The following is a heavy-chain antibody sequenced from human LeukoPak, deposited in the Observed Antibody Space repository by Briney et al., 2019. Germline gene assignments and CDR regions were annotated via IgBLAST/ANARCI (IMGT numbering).Heavy chain of an antibody. CDR1: GYTFTGYY. CDR3: ARGKGETAVAGKEAAFDI. Sequence: GASVKVSCKASGYTFTGYYMHWVRQAPGQGLEWMGWINPNSGGTNYAQKFQGWVTMTRDTSISTAYMELSRLRSDDTAVYYCARGKGETAVAGKEAAFDIWGQGTMVTVSS. J-gene: IGHJ3*02. D-gene: IGHD6-19*01. CDR2: INPNSGGT. V-gene: IGHV1-2*04.